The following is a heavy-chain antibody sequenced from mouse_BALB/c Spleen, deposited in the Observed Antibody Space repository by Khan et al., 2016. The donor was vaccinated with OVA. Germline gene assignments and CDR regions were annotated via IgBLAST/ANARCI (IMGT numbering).Heavy chain of an antibody. Sequence: DVKLVESGGDLVRPGGSLKLSCAASGFSFSTYSMSWVRQTPEKRLEWVATISSGGSYTYSPDSVKGRFTISRDNAKNTLYLQMSSLKSEDTAMYYCARHRGYYGYNPYFDYWGQGTTLTVSS. D-gene: IGHD1-1*01. CDR3: ARHRGYYGYNPYFDY. CDR2: ISSGGSYT. J-gene: IGHJ2*01. V-gene: IGHV5-6-4*01. CDR1: GFSFSTYS.